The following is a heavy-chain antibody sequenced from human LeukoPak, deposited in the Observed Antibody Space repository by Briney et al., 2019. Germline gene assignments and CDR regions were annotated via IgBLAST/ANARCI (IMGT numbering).Heavy chain of an antibody. D-gene: IGHD3-22*01. J-gene: IGHJ4*02. CDR3: ARYYYYDSSGYSHLFDY. V-gene: IGHV4-30-4*08. CDR1: GGSISSGDYY. Sequence: SQTLSLXCTVSGGSISSGDYYWSWIRQPPGKGLEWIGYIYYSGSTYYNPSLKSRVTISVDTSKNQFSLKLSSVTAADTAVYYCARYYYYDSSGYSHLFDYWGQGTLVTVSS. CDR2: IYYSGST.